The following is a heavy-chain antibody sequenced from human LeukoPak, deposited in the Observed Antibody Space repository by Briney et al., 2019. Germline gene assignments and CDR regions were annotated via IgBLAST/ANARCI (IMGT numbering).Heavy chain of an antibody. CDR2: ISAYNGNT. Sequence: ASVKVSCKASGYTFTSYGISWVRQAPGQGLEWTGWISAYNGNTNYAQKLQGRVTMTTDTSTSTAYMELRSLRSDDTAVYYCARDLHPHTVKVTTLNYWGQGTLVTVSS. V-gene: IGHV1-18*01. CDR3: ARDLHPHTVKVTTLNY. D-gene: IGHD4-17*01. CDR1: GYTFTSYG. J-gene: IGHJ4*02.